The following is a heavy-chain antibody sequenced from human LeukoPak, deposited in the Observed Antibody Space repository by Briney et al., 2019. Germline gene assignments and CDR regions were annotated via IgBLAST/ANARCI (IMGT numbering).Heavy chain of an antibody. D-gene: IGHD4-17*01. Sequence: PGGSLRLSCAASGFTFSSYAMSWVRQAPGQGLEWVSAVSGSGDSTYYADSVKGRFTISRDNSKNTLYLQMNSLRAEDTAVYYCAKVKLRDTYYYFDYWGQGTLVTVSS. CDR3: AKVKLRDTYYYFDY. V-gene: IGHV3-23*01. CDR2: VSGSGDST. J-gene: IGHJ4*02. CDR1: GFTFSSYA.